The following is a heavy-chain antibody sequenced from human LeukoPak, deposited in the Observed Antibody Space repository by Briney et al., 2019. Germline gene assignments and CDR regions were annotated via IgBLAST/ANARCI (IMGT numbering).Heavy chain of an antibody. CDR3: ARVHMVRGVIPPSLDY. CDR1: GFTFSSYS. Sequence: GGSLRLSCAASGFTFSSYSMNWVRQAPGKGLEWVSSISSSSSYIYYADSVKGRFTISRDNAKNSLYLQMNSLRAEDTAVYYCARVHMVRGVIPPSLDYWGQGTLVTVSS. V-gene: IGHV3-21*01. D-gene: IGHD3-10*01. J-gene: IGHJ4*02. CDR2: ISSSSSYI.